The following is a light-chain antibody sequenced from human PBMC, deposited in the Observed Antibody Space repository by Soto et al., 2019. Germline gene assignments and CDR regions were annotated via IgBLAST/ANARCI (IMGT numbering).Light chain of an antibody. V-gene: IGKV3-15*01. CDR1: QSVSSN. CDR3: QQYNNWPPYT. CDR2: GAS. Sequence: EIVMTQSPATLSVSQGERATLSCRASQSVSSNLAWYQQKPGQTPRLLIYGASTRATGIPARFGGSGSGTEFTLTISSLQSEDFAVYYWQQYNNWPPYTFGKGTKLEIK. J-gene: IGKJ2*01.